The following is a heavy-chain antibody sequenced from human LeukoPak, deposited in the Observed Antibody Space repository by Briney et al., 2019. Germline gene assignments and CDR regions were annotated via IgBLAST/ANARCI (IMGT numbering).Heavy chain of an antibody. Sequence: SETLSLTCTVSGGSISCSNWWSWVRQPPGKGLEWIGEIYHSGSTNYNPSLKSRVTISVDKSKNQFSLKLSSVTAADTAVYYCAAQLCSGGSCSNIDAFDIWGQGTMVTVSS. CDR1: GGSISCSNW. J-gene: IGHJ3*02. V-gene: IGHV4-4*02. CDR3: AAQLCSGGSCSNIDAFDI. CDR2: IYHSGST. D-gene: IGHD2-15*01.